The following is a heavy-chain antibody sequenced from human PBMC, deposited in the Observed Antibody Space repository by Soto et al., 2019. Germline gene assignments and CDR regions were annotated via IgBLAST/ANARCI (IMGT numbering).Heavy chain of an antibody. Sequence: TGGSLRLSCAAAGCTVSSHYMSWVRQAPGKGLEWVSVIYSGGSTYYADSVKGRFTISRDNSKNTLYLQMNSLRAEDTAVYYCASPRWSFDYWGQGTLVTVSS. CDR1: GCTVSSHY. D-gene: IGHD2-8*01. V-gene: IGHV3-66*01. CDR3: ASPRWSFDY. J-gene: IGHJ4*02. CDR2: IYSGGST.